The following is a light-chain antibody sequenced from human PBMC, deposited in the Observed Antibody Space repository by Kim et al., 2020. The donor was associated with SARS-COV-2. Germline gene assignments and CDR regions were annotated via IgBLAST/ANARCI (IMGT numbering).Light chain of an antibody. V-gene: IGLV6-57*02. J-gene: IGLJ3*02. CDR3: QSYDSSNRV. Sequence: GKTVTISCTGSSGSIASNYVQWYQQRPGSAPTTVIYEDNQRPSGVPDRFSGSIDSSSNSASLTISGLKTEDGADYYCQSYDSSNRVFGGGTQLTVL. CDR2: EDN. CDR1: SGSIASNY.